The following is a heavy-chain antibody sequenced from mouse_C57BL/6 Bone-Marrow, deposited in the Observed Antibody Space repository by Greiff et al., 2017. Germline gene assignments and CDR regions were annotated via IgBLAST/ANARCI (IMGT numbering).Heavy chain of an antibody. V-gene: IGHV5-4*03. J-gene: IGHJ4*01. CDR2: ISDGGSYT. CDR3: ASRLYYAMDY. CDR1: GFTFSSYA. Sequence: EVKLVESGGGLVKPGGSLKLSCAASGFTFSSYAMSWVRQTPEKRLEWVATISDGGSYTYYPDNVKGRFTISRDNAKNNLYLQMSHLKSEDTAMYYCASRLYYAMDYWGQGTSVTVSS.